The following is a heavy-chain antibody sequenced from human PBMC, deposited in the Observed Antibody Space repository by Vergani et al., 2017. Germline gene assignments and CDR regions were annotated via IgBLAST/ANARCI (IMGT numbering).Heavy chain of an antibody. CDR3: ARGVIARTHNYDYGMDV. CDR1: GASFSAYY. D-gene: IGHD3-16*02. CDR2: INHTGST. Sequence: QVQLQQWGAGLLKPSETLSLTCAVYGASFSAYYWSWIRQPPGKGLEWIGEINHTGSTNYNPSLKSRVTISVDTSKNQLSLKLSSVTAADTAVYYCARGVIARTHNYDYGMDVWGQGTTVTVSS. V-gene: IGHV4-34*01. J-gene: IGHJ6*02.